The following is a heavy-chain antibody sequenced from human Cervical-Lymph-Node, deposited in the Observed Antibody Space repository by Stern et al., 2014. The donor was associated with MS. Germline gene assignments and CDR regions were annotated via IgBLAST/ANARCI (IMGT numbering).Heavy chain of an antibody. Sequence: QVQLQESGPGLVKPSETLSLTCTVSGESIAGYYWNWIRQPPGKGLEWIGYIYYSGYTTYNPSLKSRVTISLYTSKSHLSLKVTSVPAADTAIYSCASQKWDRVTSFEYGGQGSLVTVSS. CDR3: ASQKWDRVTSFEY. V-gene: IGHV4-59*12. J-gene: IGHJ4*02. CDR1: GESIAGYY. D-gene: IGHD1-26*01. CDR2: IYYSGYT.